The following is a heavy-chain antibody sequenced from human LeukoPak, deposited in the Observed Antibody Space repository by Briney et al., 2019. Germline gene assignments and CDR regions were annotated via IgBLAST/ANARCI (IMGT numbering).Heavy chain of an antibody. CDR1: GGSFGGYY. V-gene: IGHV4-34*01. Sequence: PSETLSLTCAVYGGSFGGYYWSWIRQPPGKGLEWIGEINHSGSTNYNPSLKSRVTISVDTSKNQFSLKLSSVTAADTAVYYCARGQDYDYVWGSYRWHFDLWGRGTPVTVSS. CDR2: INHSGST. D-gene: IGHD3-16*02. CDR3: ARGQDYDYVWGSYRWHFDL. J-gene: IGHJ2*01.